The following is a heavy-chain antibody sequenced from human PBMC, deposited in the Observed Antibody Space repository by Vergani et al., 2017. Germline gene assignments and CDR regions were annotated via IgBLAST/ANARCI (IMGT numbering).Heavy chain of an antibody. Sequence: QVQLVESGGGVVQPGRSLRLSCAASGFTFCSYGMHWVREAPGKGLEWVAVISHDGSNKYFADSVKGRFTISRDNSTNTLYLQMNSLRAEDTAVYYCAKALELYYYYYGMDVWGQGTTVTVSS. CDR2: ISHDGSNK. V-gene: IGHV3-30*18. CDR1: GFTFCSYG. J-gene: IGHJ6*02. CDR3: AKALELYYYYYGMDV. D-gene: IGHD1-7*01.